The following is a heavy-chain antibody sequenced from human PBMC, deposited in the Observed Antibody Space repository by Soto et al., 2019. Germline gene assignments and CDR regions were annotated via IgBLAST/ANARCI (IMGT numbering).Heavy chain of an antibody. CDR3: AKNRGRVITSWHVDY. CDR1: GFTFSGYA. V-gene: IGHV3-23*01. J-gene: IGHJ4*02. Sequence: EVQLLESGGDLVQPGRSLRLSCAASGFTFSGYAMSWVRQAPGKGLEWVSVIHGGGNSAYYADSVKGRFTISRDNSKNTLYLQMSSLRGEDTAVYYCAKNRGRVITSWHVDYWGQGTLVTVSS. CDR2: IHGGGNSA. D-gene: IGHD2-21*01.